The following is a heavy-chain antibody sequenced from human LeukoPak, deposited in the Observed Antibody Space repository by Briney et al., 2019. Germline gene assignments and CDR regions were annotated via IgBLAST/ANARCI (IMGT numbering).Heavy chain of an antibody. CDR2: IYSGGST. CDR1: GFTVSSNY. Sequence: GGSLRLSCAASGFTVSSNYMSWVRQAPGKGLEWVSVIYSGGSTYYADSVKGRFTISRDNSKNTLYLQMNSLRAEDTAVYYCARDQRLYSNYGASDYWGQGTLVTVSS. J-gene: IGHJ4*02. V-gene: IGHV3-53*01. D-gene: IGHD4-11*01. CDR3: ARDQRLYSNYGASDY.